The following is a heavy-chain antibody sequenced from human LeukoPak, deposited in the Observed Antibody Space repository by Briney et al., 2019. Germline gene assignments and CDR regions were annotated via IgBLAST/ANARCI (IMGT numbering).Heavy chain of an antibody. D-gene: IGHD3-22*01. CDR2: ISGSGAST. Sequence: GGSLRLSCAASGFTFSSYAMSWVRQAPGKGLEWVSSISGSGASTYHADSVKGRFTISRDNSKNTPHLQMNSLRAEDTAVYYCAKSPAYYYDSSSYTRLDYWGQGTLVTVSS. V-gene: IGHV3-23*01. CDR1: GFTFSSYA. CDR3: AKSPAYYYDSSSYTRLDY. J-gene: IGHJ4*02.